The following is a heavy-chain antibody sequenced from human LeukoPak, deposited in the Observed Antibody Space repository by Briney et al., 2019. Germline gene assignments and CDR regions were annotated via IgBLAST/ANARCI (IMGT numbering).Heavy chain of an antibody. CDR2: ISAYNGNT. V-gene: IGHV1-18*01. CDR1: GYTFTSYG. J-gene: IGHJ4*02. Sequence: ASVKVSCKASGYTFTSYGISWVRQAPGQGLEWMGWISAYNGNTNYAQKLQGRVTMTTDTSTSTAYMELRSLRSDDTAVYYCAREIRYRIGNSYFDYWGQGTLVTVSS. CDR3: AREIRYRIGNSYFDY. D-gene: IGHD3-16*01.